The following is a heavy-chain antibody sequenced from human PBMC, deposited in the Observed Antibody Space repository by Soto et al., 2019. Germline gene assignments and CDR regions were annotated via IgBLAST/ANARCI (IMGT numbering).Heavy chain of an antibody. Sequence: ASVKVSCKASGYTFTSYDINWVRQATGQGLEWMGWMNPNSGNTGYAQKFQGRVTMTRNTSISTAYMELSSLRSEDTAVYYCARDRQDIVVVVAATGAFDIWGQGTMVTVSS. V-gene: IGHV1-8*01. J-gene: IGHJ3*02. D-gene: IGHD2-15*01. CDR2: MNPNSGNT. CDR1: GYTFTSYD. CDR3: ARDRQDIVVVVAATGAFDI.